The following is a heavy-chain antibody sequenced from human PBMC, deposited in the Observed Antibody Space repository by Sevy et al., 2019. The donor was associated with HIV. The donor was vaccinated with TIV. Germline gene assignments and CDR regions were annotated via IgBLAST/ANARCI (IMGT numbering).Heavy chain of an antibody. D-gene: IGHD3-22*01. CDR1: GYTFTNYY. CDR2: INPSGGST. Sequence: ASVKVSCKASGYTFTNYYMYWVRQAPGQGLEWMGIINPSGGSTNYAQKFQGRVTMTRDTSTSTVYMELSSLRSEDTAVYYCARVYYYDYSGPGYWGQGTLVTVSS. J-gene: IGHJ4*02. V-gene: IGHV1-46*01. CDR3: ARVYYYDYSGPGY.